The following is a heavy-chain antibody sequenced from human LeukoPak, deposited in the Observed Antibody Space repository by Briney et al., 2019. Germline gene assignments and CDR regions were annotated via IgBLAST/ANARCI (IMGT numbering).Heavy chain of an antibody. V-gene: IGHV1-2*02. D-gene: IGHD4-11*01. CDR2: INPNTGGT. CDR3: ARSTFKDDYSNYPTIFFYYYYYYYMDV. J-gene: IGHJ6*03. Sequence: ASVKVSCKASGYTFTGYYLHWVRQAPGQRLEWMGWINPNTGGTNYAQRFEGRVTMTRDTSINTAYMELRRLRSDDTAVYYCARSTFKDDYSNYPTIFFYYYYYYYMDVWGKGTTVTVSS. CDR1: GYTFTGYY.